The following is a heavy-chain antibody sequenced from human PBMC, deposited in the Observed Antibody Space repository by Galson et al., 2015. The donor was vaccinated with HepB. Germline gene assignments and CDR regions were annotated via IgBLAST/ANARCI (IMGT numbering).Heavy chain of an antibody. CDR1: GFTFSSYA. D-gene: IGHD2-2*02. CDR3: ARDGPVVPAAIPVSEGMDV. J-gene: IGHJ6*02. CDR2: ISYDGSNK. Sequence: SLRLSCAASGFTFSSYAMHWVRQAPGKGLEWVAVISYDGSNKYYADSVKGRFTISRDNSKNTLYLQMNSLRAEDTAVYYCARDGPVVPAAIPVSEGMDVWGQGTTVTVSS. V-gene: IGHV3-30-3*01.